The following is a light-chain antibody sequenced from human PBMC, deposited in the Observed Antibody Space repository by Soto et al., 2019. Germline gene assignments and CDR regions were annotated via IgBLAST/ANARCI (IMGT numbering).Light chain of an antibody. CDR3: QQFLTSPIT. V-gene: IGKV3-11*01. CDR1: QSVTNS. J-gene: IGKJ5*01. Sequence: ENVLTQSPATLSLSPGERATLSCRASQSVTNSLAWYQQKPGQAPRLLIYDATRRATDIPDRFSGSGSGTDFTLTINRLEPEDFAVYYCQQFLTSPITFGQGTRLEIK. CDR2: DAT.